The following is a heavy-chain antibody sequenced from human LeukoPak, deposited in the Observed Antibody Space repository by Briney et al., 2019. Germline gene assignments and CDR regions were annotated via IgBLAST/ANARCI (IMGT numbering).Heavy chain of an antibody. CDR2: ISSSGSTI. CDR1: GFTFSDYY. CDR3: ARTRITMIVGLASRFDY. J-gene: IGHJ4*02. Sequence: GGSLRLSCAASGFTFSDYYMSWIRQAPGKGLEWVSYISSSGSTIYYADSVKGRFTISRDNAKSSLFLQMNSLRAEDTAVYYCARTRITMIVGLASRFDYWGQGTLVTVSS. D-gene: IGHD3-22*01. V-gene: IGHV3-11*04.